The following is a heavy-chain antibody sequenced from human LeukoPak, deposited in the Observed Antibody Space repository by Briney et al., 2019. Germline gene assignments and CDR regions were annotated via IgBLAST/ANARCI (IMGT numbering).Heavy chain of an antibody. D-gene: IGHD4-11*01. CDR1: GYTFTNFD. CDR2: MNPKTGNT. J-gene: IGHJ3*02. Sequence: GASVKVSCKASGYTFTNFDINWVRQATGRGLEWMGWMNPKTGNTGSAQKFQGRVTITGNTSISTVYMELSSLRSEDTAVYYCVRIFYSNAFDIWGQGTMVTVSS. CDR3: VRIFYSNAFDI. V-gene: IGHV1-8*01.